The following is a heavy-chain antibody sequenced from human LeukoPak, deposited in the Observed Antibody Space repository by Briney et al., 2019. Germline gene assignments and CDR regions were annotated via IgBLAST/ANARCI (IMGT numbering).Heavy chain of an antibody. CDR2: IKPKTDDGTT. Sequence: GSLRLSCAASGFIFNKAWMAWVRQAPGKGLQWVSHIKPKTDDGTTDYAGPVKGRFTISRDDSSDTLYLQMNSLNTEDTGTYFCTPSLNLVLGELLGYWGQGTLVTVSS. J-gene: IGHJ4*02. V-gene: IGHV3-15*01. CDR1: GFIFNKAW. CDR3: TPSLNLVLGELLGY. D-gene: IGHD3-16*01.